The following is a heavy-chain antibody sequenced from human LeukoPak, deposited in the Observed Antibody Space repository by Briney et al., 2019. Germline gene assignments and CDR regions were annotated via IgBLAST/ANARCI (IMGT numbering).Heavy chain of an antibody. Sequence: SETLSLTCTVSGGSISSYYWSWIRQPPGKGLEWIGYIYYSGSTNYNPSLKSRVTISVDTSKSQFSLKLSSVTAADTAVYYCARGYCSSTSCYRQVGYWGQGTLVTVSS. D-gene: IGHD2-2*02. CDR1: GGSISSYY. CDR2: IYYSGST. CDR3: ARGYCSSTSCYRQVGY. J-gene: IGHJ4*02. V-gene: IGHV4-59*01.